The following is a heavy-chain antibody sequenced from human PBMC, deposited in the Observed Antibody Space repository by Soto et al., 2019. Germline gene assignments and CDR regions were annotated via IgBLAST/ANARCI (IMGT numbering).Heavy chain of an antibody. CDR2: TSGDGRIM. CDR1: GFTFSSYP. V-gene: IGHV3-64*02. D-gene: IGHD6-25*01. CDR3: ARGRAAYYFDY. Sequence: GGSLRLSCAASGFTFSSYPIHFFRHAPGKGLEHVSSTSGDGRIMYYLDSVKGRFTISRDNSKNTLYLQMGSLRTEDMAVYYCARGRAAYYFDYWGQGALVTVSS. J-gene: IGHJ4*02.